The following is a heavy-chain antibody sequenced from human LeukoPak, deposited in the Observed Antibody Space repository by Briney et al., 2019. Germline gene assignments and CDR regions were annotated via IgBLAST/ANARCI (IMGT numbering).Heavy chain of an antibody. CDR1: GFTFDDYA. J-gene: IGHJ4*02. Sequence: GRSLRLSRAASGFTFDDYAMHWVRQAPGKGLEWVSGISWNSGSIGYADSVKGRFTISRDNAKNSLYLQMNSLRAEDTALYYCAKDMRSRLGFADYWGQGTLVTVSS. V-gene: IGHV3-9*01. CDR3: AKDMRSRLGFADY. D-gene: IGHD6-19*01. CDR2: ISWNSGSI.